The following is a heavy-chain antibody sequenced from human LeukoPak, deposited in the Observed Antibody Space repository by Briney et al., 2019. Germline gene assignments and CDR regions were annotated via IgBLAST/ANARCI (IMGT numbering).Heavy chain of an antibody. CDR2: IYTSGST. D-gene: IGHD4-17*01. Sequence: SETLSLTCTVSGGSISNYYWSWIRQPAGKGLEWIGRIYTSGSTNYNPPLKSRVTMSVDTSKNQFSLRLSSVTAADTAVYYCARDRAYGDHYFDYWGQGTLVTVSS. J-gene: IGHJ4*02. V-gene: IGHV4-4*07. CDR1: GGSISNYY. CDR3: ARDRAYGDHYFDY.